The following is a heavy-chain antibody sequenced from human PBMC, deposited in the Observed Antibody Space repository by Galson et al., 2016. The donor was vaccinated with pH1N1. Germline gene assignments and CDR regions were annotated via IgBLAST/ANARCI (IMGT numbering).Heavy chain of an antibody. CDR1: GFTFSNAW. CDR3: AKDIAFSSNWYDY. J-gene: IGHJ5*01. CDR2: ISWNSGSI. V-gene: IGHV3-9*01. D-gene: IGHD3-3*02. Sequence: SLRLSCAASGFTFSNAWMAWVRQAPGKGLEWVSGISWNSGSIGYADSVKGRFTISRDNAKNSLYLQMNSLRAEDTALYYCAKDIAFSSNWYDYWGQGTLVTVSS.